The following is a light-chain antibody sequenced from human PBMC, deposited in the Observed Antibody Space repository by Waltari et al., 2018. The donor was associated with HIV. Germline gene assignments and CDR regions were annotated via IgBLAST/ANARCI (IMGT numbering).Light chain of an antibody. CDR1: SGGIASNY. V-gene: IGLV6-57*01. CDR2: EHN. J-gene: IGLJ2*01. Sequence: NFMLTQTHSVSESPGKTVTISCTRSSGGIASNYVQWYQQCPGSSPTTVIYEHNQRPSGVPDRFSGSIDSSSNSASLTISGLKTEDEADYYCQSYDSSNHVVFGGGTKVTVL. CDR3: QSYDSSNHVV.